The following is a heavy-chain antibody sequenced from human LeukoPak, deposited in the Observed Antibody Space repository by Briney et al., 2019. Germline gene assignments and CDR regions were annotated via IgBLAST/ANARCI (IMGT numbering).Heavy chain of an antibody. Sequence: GGSLRLTCAASGFTFSSYAMSWVRQVPGKGLEWVAVISYDGSSKYYADSVKGRFTVSRDNSKNTLSLQMNSLRAEDTAVYYCAKVFDTSGYYRWYFDLWGRGTLVTVSS. V-gene: IGHV3-30*18. CDR1: GFTFSSYA. D-gene: IGHD3-22*01. J-gene: IGHJ2*01. CDR3: AKVFDTSGYYRWYFDL. CDR2: ISYDGSSK.